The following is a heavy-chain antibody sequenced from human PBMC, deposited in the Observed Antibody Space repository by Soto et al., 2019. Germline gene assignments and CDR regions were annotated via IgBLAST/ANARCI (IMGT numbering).Heavy chain of an antibody. D-gene: IGHD6-25*01. Sequence: EVQLVESGGGLVQPGGSLRLSCAASGFTFSNYWMHWVRQPPGKGLLWVSRINTDGSSTNYAGSVEGRFTVSRDNAKNTLYLQMNSLRDYDTAEYYCVRGTSGLYGIDYWGQGTLVTVSS. CDR3: VRGTSGLYGIDY. J-gene: IGHJ4*02. CDR1: GFTFSNYW. V-gene: IGHV3-74*01. CDR2: INTDGSST.